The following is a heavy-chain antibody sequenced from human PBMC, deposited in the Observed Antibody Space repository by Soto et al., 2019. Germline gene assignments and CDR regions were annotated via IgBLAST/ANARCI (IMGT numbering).Heavy chain of an antibody. CDR2: ISYDGSNK. Sequence: GGSLRLSCAASGFTFSSYGMHWVRQAPGKGLEWVAVISYDGSNKYYADSVKGRFTISRDNSKNTLYLQMNSLRAEDTAVYYCAKDLSGANDYWGQGTLVTVS. J-gene: IGHJ4*02. V-gene: IGHV3-30*18. D-gene: IGHD1-26*01. CDR3: AKDLSGANDY. CDR1: GFTFSSYG.